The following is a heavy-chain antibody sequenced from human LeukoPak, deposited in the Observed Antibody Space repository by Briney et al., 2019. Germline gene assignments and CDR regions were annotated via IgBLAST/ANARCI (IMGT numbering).Heavy chain of an antibody. CDR2: ISYDGSNK. CDR3: AKDRIAVARYFDY. Sequence: GGSLRLSCAASGFTFSSYGMHWVRQAPGKGLEWVAVISYDGSNKYYADSVKGRFTISRDNSKNTLYLQMNSLRAEDTAVYYCAKDRIAVARYFDYWGQEPWSPSPQ. D-gene: IGHD6-19*01. V-gene: IGHV3-30*18. J-gene: IGHJ4*01. CDR1: GFTFSSYG.